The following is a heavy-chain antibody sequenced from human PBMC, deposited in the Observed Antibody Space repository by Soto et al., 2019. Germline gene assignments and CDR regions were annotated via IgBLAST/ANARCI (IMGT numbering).Heavy chain of an antibody. J-gene: IGHJ4*02. CDR3: ARGGIITGTTYYFDY. Sequence: SETLSLTCAVYGGSFSGYYWSWIRQPPGKGLEWIGEINHSGSTNYNPSLKSRVTISVDTSKNQFSLKLSSVTAADTAVYYCARGGIITGTTYYFDYWGQGTLVTVSS. D-gene: IGHD1-7*01. V-gene: IGHV4-34*01. CDR2: INHSGST. CDR1: GGSFSGYY.